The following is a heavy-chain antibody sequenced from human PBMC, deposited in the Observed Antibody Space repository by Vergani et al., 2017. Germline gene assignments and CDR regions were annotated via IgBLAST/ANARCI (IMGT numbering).Heavy chain of an antibody. V-gene: IGHV5-10-1*03. Sequence: EVQLVQSGAEVKKPGESLRISCKGSGYSFTSYWISWVRQMPGKGLEWMGRIDPSDSYTNYSPSFQGHVTISADKSISTAYLQWSSLKASDTAMYYCARSYYXGSGSKTVPYYYYGMDVWGQGTTVTVSS. CDR3: ARSYYXGSGSKTVPYYYYGMDV. D-gene: IGHD3-10*01. CDR2: IDPSDSYT. CDR1: GYSFTSYW. J-gene: IGHJ6*02.